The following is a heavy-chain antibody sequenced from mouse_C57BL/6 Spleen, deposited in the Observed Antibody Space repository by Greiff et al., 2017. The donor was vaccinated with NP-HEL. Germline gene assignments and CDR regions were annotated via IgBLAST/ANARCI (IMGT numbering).Heavy chain of an antibody. J-gene: IGHJ2*01. CDR2: IDPSDSYT. CDR3: ARRRAAQAYYFDY. V-gene: IGHV1-69*01. D-gene: IGHD3-2*02. CDR1: GYTFTSYW. Sequence: VQLQQPGAELVMPGASVKLSCKASGYTFTSYWMHWVKQRPGQGLEWIGEIDPSDSYTNYNQKFKGKSTLTVDKSSSTAYMQLSSLTSEDSAVYYCARRRAAQAYYFDYWGQGTTLTVSS.